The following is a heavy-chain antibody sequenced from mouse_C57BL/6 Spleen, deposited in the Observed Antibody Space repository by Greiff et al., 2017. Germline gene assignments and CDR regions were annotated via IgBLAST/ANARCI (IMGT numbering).Heavy chain of an antibody. CDR2: INPYNGGT. D-gene: IGHD1-1*01. CDR1: GYTFTDYY. Sequence: DVKLQESGPVLVKPGASVKMSCKASGYTFTDYYMNWVKQSHGKSLEWIGVINPYNGGTSYNQKFKGKATLTVDKSSSTAYMELNSLTSEDSAVYYCAREYYGSSYVGAMDYWGQGTSVTVSS. CDR3: AREYYGSSYVGAMDY. J-gene: IGHJ4*01. V-gene: IGHV1-19*01.